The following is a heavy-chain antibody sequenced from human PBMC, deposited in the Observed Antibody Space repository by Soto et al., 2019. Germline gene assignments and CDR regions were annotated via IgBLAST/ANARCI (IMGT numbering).Heavy chain of an antibody. Sequence: QVQLVESGGGVVQPGRSLRLSCAASGFTFSSYGMHWVRQAPGKGLEWVAVISYDGSNKYYADSVKGRFTISRDNSKNTLYLQMNSLRAEDTAVYYCAKELGDDYGDYNGDYWGQGTLVTVAS. CDR3: AKELGDDYGDYNGDY. D-gene: IGHD4-17*01. J-gene: IGHJ4*02. CDR2: ISYDGSNK. CDR1: GFTFSSYG. V-gene: IGHV3-30*18.